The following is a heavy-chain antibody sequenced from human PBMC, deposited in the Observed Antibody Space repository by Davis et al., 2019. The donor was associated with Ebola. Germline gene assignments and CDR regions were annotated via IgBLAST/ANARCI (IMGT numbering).Heavy chain of an antibody. CDR1: GGTFSSYA. J-gene: IGHJ4*02. CDR2: IIPIFGTA. CDR3: AREVGLYGRSFDY. D-gene: IGHD2-2*02. V-gene: IGHV1-69*13. Sequence: SVKVSCKASGGTFSSYAISWVRQAPGQGLEWMGGIIPIFGTANYAQKFQGRVTITADESTSTAYMELSSLRSEATAVYYCAREVGLYGRSFDYWGQGTLVTVSS.